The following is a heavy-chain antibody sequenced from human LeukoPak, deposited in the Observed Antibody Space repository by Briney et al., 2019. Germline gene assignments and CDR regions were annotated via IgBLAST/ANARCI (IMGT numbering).Heavy chain of an antibody. CDR2: IFHTGRT. CDR3: ARELWFANAPGSWLDP. CDR1: GDSISSGAYS. J-gene: IGHJ5*02. Sequence: PSQTLSLTCVVSGDSISSGAYSWSWIRQPPGKGLEWVGYIFHTGRTFYNPSLNTRATISADNSKNQFSLRLSSVTPADTAVYYCARELWFANAPGSWLDPWGQGTLVTVSS. V-gene: IGHV4-30-2*01. D-gene: IGHD3-10*01.